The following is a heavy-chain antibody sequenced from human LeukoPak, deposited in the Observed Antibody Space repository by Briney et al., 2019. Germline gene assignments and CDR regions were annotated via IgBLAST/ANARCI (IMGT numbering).Heavy chain of an antibody. Sequence: GGSLRLSCAASGFTFSSYGMHWVRQAPGKGLEWVAVIWYDGSDKYYADSVRGRFTISRDNSKNTLYLQMNSLRAEDTAVYYCARGVDYWGQGTLVTVSS. V-gene: IGHV3-33*01. CDR3: ARGVDY. CDR2: IWYDGSDK. CDR1: GFTFSSYG. J-gene: IGHJ4*02.